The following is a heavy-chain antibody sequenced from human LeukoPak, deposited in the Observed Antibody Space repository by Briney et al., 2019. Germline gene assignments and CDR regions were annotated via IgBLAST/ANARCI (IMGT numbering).Heavy chain of an antibody. Sequence: GGSLRLSCAASGFTFSSYWMSWVRQAPGKGLVWVSRIKSDGSSTDYADSVKGRFTISRDNAKNTLYLQMNSLRADDTAVYYCARDREANYIYYYMDVWGKGTTVTVSS. CDR1: GFTFSSYW. CDR3: ARDREANYIYYYMDV. CDR2: IKSDGSST. J-gene: IGHJ6*03. D-gene: IGHD4/OR15-4a*01. V-gene: IGHV3-74*01.